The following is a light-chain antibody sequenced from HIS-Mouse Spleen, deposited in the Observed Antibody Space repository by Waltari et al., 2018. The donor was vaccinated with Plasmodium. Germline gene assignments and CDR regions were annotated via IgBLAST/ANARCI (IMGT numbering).Light chain of an antibody. V-gene: IGLV3-1*01. CDR2: QDS. CDR3: QAWDSSTVV. CDR1: KLGYQY. J-gene: IGLJ2*01. Sequence: SYELTQPPSVSVSPGQTASITCSADKLGYQYACWYQQKPGQSPVLVIYQDSKRPSGIPERFSGSNSGNTATLTISGTQAMDEADYYCQAWDSSTVVFGGGTKLTVL.